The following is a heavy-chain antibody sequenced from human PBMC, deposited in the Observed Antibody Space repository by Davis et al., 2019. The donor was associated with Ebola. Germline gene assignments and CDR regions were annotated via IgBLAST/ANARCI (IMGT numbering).Heavy chain of an antibody. Sequence: SETLSLTCTVSGGSITSNDYFWGWVRQPPGKGLEWIGNIFYIGSTYYNPSLKSRATISLDTSRNRFSLRLTSVTAADTAVYFCARRGAARPQSFDPWGQGTLVTVSS. CDR2: IFYIGST. D-gene: IGHD6-6*01. CDR3: ARRGAARPQSFDP. V-gene: IGHV4-39*02. CDR1: GGSITSNDYF. J-gene: IGHJ5*02.